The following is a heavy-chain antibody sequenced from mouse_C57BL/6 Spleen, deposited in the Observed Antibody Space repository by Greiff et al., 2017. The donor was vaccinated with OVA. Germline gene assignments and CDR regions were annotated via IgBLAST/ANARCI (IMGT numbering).Heavy chain of an antibody. Sequence: VQLQQSGAELVRPGASVTLSCKASGYTFTDYEMHWVKQTPVHGLEWIGAIDPETGGTAYNQKFKGKAILTADKSSSTAYMELRSLTSEDSAVYYCTRSSNYRMDYWGQGTSVTVSS. D-gene: IGHD2-5*01. CDR3: TRSSNYRMDY. CDR2: IDPETGGT. CDR1: GYTFTDYE. J-gene: IGHJ4*01. V-gene: IGHV1-15*01.